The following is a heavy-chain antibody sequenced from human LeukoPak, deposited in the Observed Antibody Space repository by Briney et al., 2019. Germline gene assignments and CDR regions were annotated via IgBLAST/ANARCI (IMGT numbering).Heavy chain of an antibody. CDR3: ARSMNYYDSSGNNWFDP. Sequence: ASVKVSCKASGYTFTSYDINWVRQATGQGLEWMGWMNPNSGNTGYAQKFQGRLTITRNTSITTAYMELSSLRSDDTAVYYCARSMNYYDSSGNNWFDPWGQGTLVTVSS. V-gene: IGHV1-8*03. J-gene: IGHJ5*02. CDR1: GYTFTSYD. D-gene: IGHD3-22*01. CDR2: MNPNSGNT.